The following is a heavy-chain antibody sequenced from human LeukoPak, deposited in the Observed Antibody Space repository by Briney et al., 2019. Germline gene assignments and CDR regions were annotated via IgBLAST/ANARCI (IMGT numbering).Heavy chain of an antibody. D-gene: IGHD3-3*01. Sequence: GGSLRLSCAASGLAFSSYAMNWVRQPPGKGLEWVSTISVASITFYTDTVKGRFTISRDNSRNTVYLQMTSLRADDTAVYYCADYGVSGVRNNFYWGQGTLVTVSS. CDR1: GLAFSSYA. V-gene: IGHV3-23*01. J-gene: IGHJ4*02. CDR3: ADYGVSGVRNNFY. CDR2: ISVASIT.